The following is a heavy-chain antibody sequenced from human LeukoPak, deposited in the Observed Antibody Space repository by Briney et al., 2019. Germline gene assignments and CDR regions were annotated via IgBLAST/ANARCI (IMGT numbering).Heavy chain of an antibody. Sequence: GGSLRLSCAASGFTFRSYAMSWVRQAPGKGLDWVSAISGSGGSTYYADSVKGRFTISRDNSKNTLYLQMNSLRAEDTAVYYCAKDQPVGYCSSTSCYIDYWGQGTLVTVSS. CDR1: GFTFRSYA. D-gene: IGHD2-2*02. CDR3: AKDQPVGYCSSTSCYIDY. CDR2: ISGSGGST. J-gene: IGHJ4*02. V-gene: IGHV3-23*01.